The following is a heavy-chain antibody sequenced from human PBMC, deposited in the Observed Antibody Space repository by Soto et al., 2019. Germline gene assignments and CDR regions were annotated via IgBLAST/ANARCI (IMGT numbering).Heavy chain of an antibody. D-gene: IGHD3-22*01. CDR1: GYTFTGYY. Sequence: ASVKVSCKASGYTFTGYYMHWVRQAPGQGLEWMGWINPNSGGTNYAQKFQGRVTMTRDTSISTAYMELSRLGFDDTAVYYCARDYPPDYYDSSGYYFGGWFDLWGQGTLVTVSS. CDR2: INPNSGGT. J-gene: IGHJ5*02. CDR3: ARDYPPDYYDSSGYYFGGWFDL. V-gene: IGHV1-2*02.